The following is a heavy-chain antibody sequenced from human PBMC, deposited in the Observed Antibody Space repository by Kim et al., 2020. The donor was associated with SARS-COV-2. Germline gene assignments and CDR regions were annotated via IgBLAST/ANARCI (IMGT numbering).Heavy chain of an antibody. Sequence: SVKVSCKASGGTFSSYAISWVRQAPGQGLEWMGGIIPIFGTANYAQKFQGRVTITADESTSTAYMELSSLRSEDTAVYYCARARPIHRGLQLWFCAFDIWGQGTMVTVSS. CDR2: IIPIFGTA. D-gene: IGHD5-18*01. J-gene: IGHJ3*02. V-gene: IGHV1-69*13. CDR1: GGTFSSYA. CDR3: ARARPIHRGLQLWFCAFDI.